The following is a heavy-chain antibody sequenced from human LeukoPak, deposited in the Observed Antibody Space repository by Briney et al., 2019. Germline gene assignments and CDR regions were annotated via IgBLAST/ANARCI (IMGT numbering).Heavy chain of an antibody. CDR2: IIPLFGTV. J-gene: IGHJ4*02. CDR1: GGTFSSYA. CDR3: ARVGHYYDSSGYYYDY. V-gene: IGHV1-69*13. Sequence: ASAKVSCKASGGTFSSYAFSWVRQAPGQGLEWMGGIIPLFGTVNYAQKFQDRVTITADESTSTAYMELSSLRSEDTAVFYCARVGHYYDSSGYYYDYWGQGTLVTVSS. D-gene: IGHD3-22*01.